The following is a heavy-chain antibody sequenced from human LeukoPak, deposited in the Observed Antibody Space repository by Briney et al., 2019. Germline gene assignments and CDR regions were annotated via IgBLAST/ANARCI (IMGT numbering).Heavy chain of an antibody. CDR2: INQNGGVK. V-gene: IGHV3-7*03. CDR1: GFTFSGFW. Sequence: GGSLRLSCAVSGFTFSGFWMRWVRQAPGKGLEWVATINQNGGVKYYVDSVKGRFTISRDNAKTSLFLQMNSLRIDDTAMYYCTRTVNSASDFWGQGTLVTVSS. J-gene: IGHJ4*02. D-gene: IGHD4-23*01. CDR3: TRTVNSASDF.